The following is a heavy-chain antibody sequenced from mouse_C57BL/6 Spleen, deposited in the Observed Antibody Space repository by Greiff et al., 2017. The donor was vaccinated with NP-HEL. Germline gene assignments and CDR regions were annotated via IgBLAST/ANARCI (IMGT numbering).Heavy chain of an antibody. CDR1: GYSITSGYY. V-gene: IGHV3-6*01. CDR3: ARDGFAY. CDR2: ISYDGSN. Sequence: VQLKESGPGLVKPSQSLSLTCSVTGYSITSGYYWNWIRQFPGNKLEWMGYISYDGSNNYNPSLKNRISITRDTSKNQFFLKLNSVTTEDTATYYCARDGFAYWGQGTLVTVSA. J-gene: IGHJ3*01.